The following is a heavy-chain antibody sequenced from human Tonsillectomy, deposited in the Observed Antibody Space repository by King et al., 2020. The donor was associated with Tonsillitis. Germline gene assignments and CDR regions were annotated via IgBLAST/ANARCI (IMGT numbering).Heavy chain of an antibody. CDR1: GGTFSSYA. CDR3: AATLGVACTGAFDI. Sequence: QLVQSGAEVKKPGSSVKVSCKASGGTFSSYAISWVRQAPGQGLEWMGRIIPILGIANYAQKFQGRDTITADKSTSTSYMELSSLRSENTAVYYCAATLGVACTGAFDIWGQGTMVTVSS. D-gene: IGHD6-19*01. J-gene: IGHJ3*02. CDR2: IIPILGIA. V-gene: IGHV1-69*09.